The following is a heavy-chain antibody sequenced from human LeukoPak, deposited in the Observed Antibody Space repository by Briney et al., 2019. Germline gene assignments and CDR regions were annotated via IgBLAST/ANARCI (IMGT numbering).Heavy chain of an antibody. J-gene: IGHJ3*02. CDR1: GYTFTSYY. V-gene: IGHV1-46*01. Sequence: ASVKVSCNASGYTFTSYYMHWVRQAPGQGLEWMGIINPSGGSTSYAQKFQGRVTITRDTSTSTVYMELSSLRSEDTAVYYCARATVTTDAFDIWGQGTMVTVSS. CDR2: INPSGGST. CDR3: ARATVTTDAFDI. D-gene: IGHD4-17*01.